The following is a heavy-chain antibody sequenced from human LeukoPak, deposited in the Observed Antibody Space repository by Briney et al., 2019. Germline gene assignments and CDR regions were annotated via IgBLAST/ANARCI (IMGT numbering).Heavy chain of an antibody. J-gene: IGHJ4*02. CDR2: IYYSGNT. Sequence: PSETLSLTCTVSGGSISNDYWSWIRQPPGKGLEWIGYIYYSGNTNYNPSLKSRVTISVDTSKNQFSLKLNSVTAADTAVYYCARVRYCSTNRCYDREFDNWGQGTLVTVSS. CDR1: GGSISNDY. V-gene: IGHV4-59*01. D-gene: IGHD6-19*01. CDR3: ARVRYCSTNRCYDREFDN.